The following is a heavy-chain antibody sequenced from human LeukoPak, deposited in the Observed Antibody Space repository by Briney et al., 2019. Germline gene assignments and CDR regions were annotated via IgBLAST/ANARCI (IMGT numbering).Heavy chain of an antibody. CDR1: GGTFSSYA. J-gene: IGHJ4*02. Sequence: SVKVSCKASGGTFSSYAISWVRQAPGQGLEWMGGIISIFGTANYAQKFQGRVTITADESTSTAYMELSSLRSEDTAVYYCARDDGRGTVWSGYYTPYYFDYWGQGTLVTVSS. D-gene: IGHD3-3*01. CDR3: ARDDGRGTVWSGYYTPYYFDY. CDR2: IISIFGTA. V-gene: IGHV1-69*13.